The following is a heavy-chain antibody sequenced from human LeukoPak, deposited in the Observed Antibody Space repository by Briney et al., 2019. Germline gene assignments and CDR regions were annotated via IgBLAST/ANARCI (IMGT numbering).Heavy chain of an antibody. Sequence: SETLSLTCTVSGGSISSGGYYWSWIRQPPGKGLEWIGYIYHSGSTYYNPSLKSRVTISVDTSKNQFSLKLSSVTAADTAVYYCARTWLIVKDAFDIWGQGTMVTVSS. CDR1: GGSISSGGYY. D-gene: IGHD2-15*01. V-gene: IGHV4-61*08. CDR3: ARTWLIVKDAFDI. J-gene: IGHJ3*02. CDR2: IYHSGST.